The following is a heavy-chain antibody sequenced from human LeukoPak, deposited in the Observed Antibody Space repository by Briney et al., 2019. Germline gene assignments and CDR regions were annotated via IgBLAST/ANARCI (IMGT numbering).Heavy chain of an antibody. J-gene: IGHJ4*02. V-gene: IGHV4-34*01. D-gene: IGHD3-3*01. CDR2: INHSGST. CDR1: GGSFSGYY. CDR3: ARDYARGRRDFWSGYHKRPFDY. Sequence: KPSETLSLTCAVYGGSFSGYYWSWIRQPPGKGLEWIGEINHSGSTNYNPSLKSRVTISVDTSKNQFSLKLSSVTAADTAVYYCARDYARGRRDFWSGYHKRPFDYWGQGTLVTVSS.